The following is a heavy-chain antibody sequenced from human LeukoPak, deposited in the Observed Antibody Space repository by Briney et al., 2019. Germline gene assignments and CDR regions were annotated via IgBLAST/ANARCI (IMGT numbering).Heavy chain of an antibody. V-gene: IGHV4-34*01. CDR1: GGSFSGYY. CDR2: ISHSGST. J-gene: IGHJ6*02. D-gene: IGHD2-15*01. Sequence: SETLSLTCAVYGGSFSGYYWSWIRQPPGKGLEWIGEISHSGSTNYNPSLKSRVTMSVDTSKNQFSLKLSSVTAADTAVYYCARDWSLDCSGGSCYLMDVWGQGTTVTVSS. CDR3: ARDWSLDCSGGSCYLMDV.